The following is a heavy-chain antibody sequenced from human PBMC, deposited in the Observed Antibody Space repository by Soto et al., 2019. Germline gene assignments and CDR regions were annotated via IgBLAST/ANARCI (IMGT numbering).Heavy chain of an antibody. J-gene: IGHJ4*02. CDR3: ARDGKLRFLEWLSYFDY. Sequence: EASVKVSCKASGYTFTSYAMHWVRQAPGQRLEWMGWINAGNGNTKYSQKFQGRVTITRDTSASTAYMELSSLRSEDTAVYYCARDGKLRFLEWLSYFDYWGQGTLVTVSS. CDR2: INAGNGNT. V-gene: IGHV1-3*01. CDR1: GYTFTSYA. D-gene: IGHD3-3*01.